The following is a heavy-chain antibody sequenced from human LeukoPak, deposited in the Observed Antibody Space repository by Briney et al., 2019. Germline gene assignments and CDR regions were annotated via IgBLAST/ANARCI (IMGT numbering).Heavy chain of an antibody. CDR1: GFTFSGNW. CDR2: INTDGSHT. J-gene: IGHJ4*02. D-gene: IGHD2/OR15-2a*01. V-gene: IGHV3-74*01. Sequence: PGGSLRLSCADSGFTFSGNWMHWVRQDPGKGLVWVSHINTDGSHTWYADSVKGRFTISRDNAKNTLYLQMNSLRAEDTSVYYCARDTSGYVDYWGQGILVTVSS. CDR3: ARDTSGYVDY.